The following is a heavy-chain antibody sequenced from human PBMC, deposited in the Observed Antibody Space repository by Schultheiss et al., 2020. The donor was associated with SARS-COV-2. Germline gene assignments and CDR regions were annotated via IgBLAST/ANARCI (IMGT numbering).Heavy chain of an antibody. CDR1: GYTFTSYA. CDR2: INAGNGNT. CDR3: AREDILTGYYNFDY. V-gene: IGHV1-3*01. Sequence: ASVKVSCKASGYTFTSYAMHWVRQAPGQRLEWMGWINAGNGNTKYSQKFQGRVTITRDTSASTAYMELSSLRSEDTAVYYCAREDILTGYYNFDYWGQGTLVTVSS. J-gene: IGHJ4*02. D-gene: IGHD3-9*01.